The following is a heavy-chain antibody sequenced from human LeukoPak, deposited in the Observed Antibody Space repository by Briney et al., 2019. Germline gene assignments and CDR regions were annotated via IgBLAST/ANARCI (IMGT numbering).Heavy chain of an antibody. Sequence: GGSLRLSCAASGFTVSSNYMSWVRQAPGKGLEWVSVIYSGGSTYYADSVKGRFTISRHNSKNTLYLQMNSLRAEDTAVYYCARDPGNCGGDCYLGYWGQGTLVTVSS. CDR3: ARDPGNCGGDCYLGY. J-gene: IGHJ4*02. CDR2: IYSGGST. CDR1: GFTVSSNY. V-gene: IGHV3-53*01. D-gene: IGHD2-21*02.